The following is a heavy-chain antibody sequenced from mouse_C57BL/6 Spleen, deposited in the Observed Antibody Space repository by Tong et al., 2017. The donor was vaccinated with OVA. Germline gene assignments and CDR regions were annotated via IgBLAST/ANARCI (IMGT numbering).Heavy chain of an antibody. V-gene: IGHV1-18*01. D-gene: IGHD1-1*01. CDR1: GYTFTDYN. J-gene: IGHJ1*03. CDR2: INPNNGGT. Sequence: EVQLQESGPELVKPGASVKIPCKASGYTFTDYNMDWVKQSHGNSLEWIGDINPNNGGTIYNQKFKGKATLTVDKSSSTAYMELRSLTSEDTAVYYCAREDTTVVAHWYFDVWGTGTTVTVSS. CDR3: AREDTTVVAHWYFDV.